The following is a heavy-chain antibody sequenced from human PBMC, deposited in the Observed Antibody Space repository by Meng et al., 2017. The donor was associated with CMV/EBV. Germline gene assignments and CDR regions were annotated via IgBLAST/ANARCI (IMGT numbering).Heavy chain of an antibody. Sequence: GGSLRLSCAASGFTFSSYWMSWVRQAPGKGLEWVGNIKQDGSEKYYVDSVKGRFTISRDNAKNSLYLQMNSLRAEDTAVYYCARLLYNWNDAGVDYWGQGTLVTVSS. CDR3: ARLLYNWNDAGVDY. V-gene: IGHV3-7*01. CDR2: IKQDGSEK. J-gene: IGHJ4*02. D-gene: IGHD1-20*01. CDR1: GFTFSSYW.